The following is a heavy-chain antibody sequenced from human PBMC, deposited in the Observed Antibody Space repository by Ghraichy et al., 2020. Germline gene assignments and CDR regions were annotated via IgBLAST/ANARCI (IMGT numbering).Heavy chain of an antibody. CDR1: SDSLNNYY. D-gene: IGHD6-19*01. J-gene: IGHJ5*02. CDR2: VYFSGDT. V-gene: IGHV4-59*08. Sequence: SETLSLTCSVSSDSLNNYYWSWLRQPPGKTLEWIGYVYFSGDTHYNPSLQSRVTISLDTSKTQFSLQLTSVTAADTATYYCARTPFSAVAGTTFDLWGQGTLVTVSP. CDR3: ARTPFSAVAGTTFDL.